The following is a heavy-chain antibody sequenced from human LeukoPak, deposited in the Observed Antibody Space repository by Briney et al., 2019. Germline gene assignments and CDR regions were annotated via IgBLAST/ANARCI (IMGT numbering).Heavy chain of an antibody. J-gene: IGHJ4*02. CDR3: ARDKDGEVDY. Sequence: GGSLRLSCAASGFTFSRYWMSWVRQAPGKGLEWVANIKQDGSEKYYVDSVKGRFTISRDNAKNSLYLQMNSLRAEDTAVYYCARDKDGEVDYWGQGTLVTVSS. CDR1: GFTFSRYW. V-gene: IGHV3-7*01. CDR2: IKQDGSEK.